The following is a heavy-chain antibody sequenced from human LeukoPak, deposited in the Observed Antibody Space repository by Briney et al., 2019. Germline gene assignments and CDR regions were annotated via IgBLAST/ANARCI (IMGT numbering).Heavy chain of an antibody. Sequence: GRSLRLSCAASGFTFSSYSMHWVRQAPGKGLEWVSVISYDGSNKYYADSVKGRFTISRDNSKNTLYLQMNSLRAEDTAVYYCAREAPHVLGTMDVWGQGTTVTVSS. CDR3: AREAPHVLGTMDV. J-gene: IGHJ6*02. D-gene: IGHD1-26*01. CDR2: ISYDGSNK. CDR1: GFTFSSYS. V-gene: IGHV3-30-3*01.